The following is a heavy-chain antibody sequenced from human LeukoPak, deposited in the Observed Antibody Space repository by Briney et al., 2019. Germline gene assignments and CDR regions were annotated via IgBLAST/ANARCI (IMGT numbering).Heavy chain of an antibody. D-gene: IGHD3-16*01. CDR3: AKRIGGVNSFDH. J-gene: IGHJ4*02. V-gene: IGHV3-23*01. Sequence: GGSLRLSCAGPGFTFSSYAMSCVRQAPGKGLEWVSVISGSSDTTYYADSVKGRFIISRDNSKNTLYLQMNSLRAEDTAVYYCAKRIGGVNSFDHWGQGTLVAVSS. CDR2: ISGSSDTT. CDR1: GFTFSSYA.